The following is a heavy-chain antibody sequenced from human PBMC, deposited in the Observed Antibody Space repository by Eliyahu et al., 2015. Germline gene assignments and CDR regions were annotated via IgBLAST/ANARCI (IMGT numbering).Heavy chain of an antibody. V-gene: IGHV3-43D*04. D-gene: IGHD2-2*01. Sequence: EVQLVESGGVVVQPGGSLRLSCXASGFTFDDYAMXWXRQAPGKGLEWVPLISWXGGSTYYADSVKGRFTISXDNSKNSLYLQMNSLRAEDTALYYCAKDLPNVKYCSSTSCLLGGGMDVWGQGTTVTVSS. CDR3: AKDLPNVKYCSSTSCLLGGGMDV. CDR2: ISWXGGST. CDR1: GFTFDDYA. J-gene: IGHJ6*02.